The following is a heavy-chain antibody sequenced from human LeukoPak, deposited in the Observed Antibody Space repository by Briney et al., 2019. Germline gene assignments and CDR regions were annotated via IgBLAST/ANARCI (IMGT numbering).Heavy chain of an antibody. CDR1: GFTFSDYY. V-gene: IGHV3-11*04. D-gene: IGHD6-13*01. Sequence: GGALRLSCAASGFTFSDYYMSWIRQAPGKGLEWVSYISSSGSTIYYADSVKGRFTISRDNAKNSLYLQMNSLRAEDTAVYYCARYSSSWYYFHMDVWGKGTTVTVSS. CDR2: ISSSGSTI. J-gene: IGHJ6*03. CDR3: ARYSSSWYYFHMDV.